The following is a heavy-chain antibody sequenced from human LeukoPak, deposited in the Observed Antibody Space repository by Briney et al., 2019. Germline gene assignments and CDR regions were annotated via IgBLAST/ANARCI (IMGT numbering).Heavy chain of an antibody. CDR3: ARLSYSSSWFIDY. CDR2: IYHSGST. J-gene: IGHJ4*02. Sequence: SETLSLTCAVSGGSISSGGYSWSWIRQPPGKGLEWIGYIYHSGSTYYNPSLKSRVTISVDRSKNQFSLKLSSVTAADTAVYYCARLSYSSSWFIDYWGQGTLVTVSS. D-gene: IGHD6-13*01. V-gene: IGHV4-30-2*01. CDR1: GGSISSGGYS.